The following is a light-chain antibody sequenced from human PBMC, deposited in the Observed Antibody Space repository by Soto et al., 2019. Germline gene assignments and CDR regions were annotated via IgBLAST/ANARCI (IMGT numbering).Light chain of an antibody. CDR2: GAS. CDR3: QRYYTSPST. V-gene: IGKV3-20*01. CDR1: QSVSSSY. J-gene: IGKJ3*01. Sequence: EIVLTQSPGTLSLSPGDRATLSCRASQSVSSSYLAWYQHKPGQAPSLLIYGASSSATGIPARVSGSGSGRDLTLAISRLEPEDFAVYYWQRYYTSPSTFGPGTKVYIK.